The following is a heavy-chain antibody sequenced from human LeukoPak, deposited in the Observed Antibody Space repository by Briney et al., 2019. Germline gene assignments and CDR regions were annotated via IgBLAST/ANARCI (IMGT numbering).Heavy chain of an antibody. Sequence: GGSLRLSCAASGFTFSSYAISWVRQAPGKGLEWVSAISGSGGSTYYADSVKGRFTISRDNSKNTLYLQMNSLRAEDTAVYCCAKLKVEYSSSAGGDYYYYMDIWGKGPRSPSR. CDR3: AKLKVEYSSSAGGDYYYYMDI. J-gene: IGHJ6*03. D-gene: IGHD6-6*01. CDR2: ISGSGGST. V-gene: IGHV3-23*01. CDR1: GFTFSSYA.